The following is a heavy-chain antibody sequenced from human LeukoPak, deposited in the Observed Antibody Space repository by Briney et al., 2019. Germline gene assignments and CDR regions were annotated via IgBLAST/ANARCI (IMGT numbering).Heavy chain of an antibody. CDR3: AKGPKQLLVGSRGKYFDY. J-gene: IGHJ4*02. CDR1: GFTFSSYS. D-gene: IGHD6-13*01. V-gene: IGHV3-21*04. Sequence: PGGSLRLTCAASGFTFSSYSMNWVSQAPGKGLEWVSSISSSSSYIYYADSVKGRFTISRDNAKNSLYLQMNSLRAEDTAVYYCAKGPKQLLVGSRGKYFDYWGQGTLVTVSS. CDR2: ISSSSSYI.